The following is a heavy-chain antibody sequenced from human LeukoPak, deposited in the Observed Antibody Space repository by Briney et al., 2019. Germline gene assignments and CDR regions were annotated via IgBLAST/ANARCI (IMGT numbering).Heavy chain of an antibody. V-gene: IGHV4-59*12. D-gene: IGHD3-16*02. CDR2: ISYSGNT. J-gene: IGHJ4*02. CDR3: ARESQYDYVWGSYLVTGGY. CDR1: GGSISNYY. Sequence: SETLSLTCTVSGGSISNYYWSWIRQPPGKELEWIGYISYSGNTDSNPSLKSRVTISVDTSKNQFSLKLSSVTAADTAVYYCARESQYDYVWGSYLVTGGYWGQGTLVTVSS.